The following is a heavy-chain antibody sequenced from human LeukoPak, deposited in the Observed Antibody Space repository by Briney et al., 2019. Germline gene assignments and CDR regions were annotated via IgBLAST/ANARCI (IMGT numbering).Heavy chain of an antibody. CDR3: ARAEEVYYMDV. CDR2: IYYSGST. V-gene: IGHV4-59*01. CDR1: GGSISSYY. Sequence: NASETLSLTCTVSGGSISSYYWSWIRQPPGKGLEWIGYIYYSGSTNYNPSLKSRVTISVDTSKNQFSLKLSSVTAADTAVYYCARAEEVYYMDVWGKGTTVTISS. J-gene: IGHJ6*03.